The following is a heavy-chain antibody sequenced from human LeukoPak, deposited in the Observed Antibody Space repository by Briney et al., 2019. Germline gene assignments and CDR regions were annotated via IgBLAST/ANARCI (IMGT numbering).Heavy chain of an antibody. CDR2: IYSSGRT. Sequence: SETLSLTCSVSGASISAYHWSWIRQPAGKGLEWIGRIYSSGRTNYIPSLKSRLTMSVDTSKNQFSLKLNSVTAADTTVYYCARDYSYPDYWGQGTLVTVSS. D-gene: IGHD5-18*01. J-gene: IGHJ4*02. V-gene: IGHV4-4*07. CDR3: ARDYSYPDY. CDR1: GASISAYH.